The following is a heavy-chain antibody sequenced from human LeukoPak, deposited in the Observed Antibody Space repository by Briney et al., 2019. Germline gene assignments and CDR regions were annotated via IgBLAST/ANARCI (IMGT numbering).Heavy chain of an antibody. V-gene: IGHV4-39*07. J-gene: IGHJ5*02. Sequence: SETLSLTCTVSGGSISSSSYYWGWIRQPPGKGLEWIGSIYYSGSTYYNPSLKSRVTISVDTSKNQFSLKLSSVTAADTAVYYCARVIAVVGGYWFDPWGQGTLVTVSS. D-gene: IGHD6-19*01. CDR3: ARVIAVVGGYWFDP. CDR1: GGSISSSSYY. CDR2: IYYSGST.